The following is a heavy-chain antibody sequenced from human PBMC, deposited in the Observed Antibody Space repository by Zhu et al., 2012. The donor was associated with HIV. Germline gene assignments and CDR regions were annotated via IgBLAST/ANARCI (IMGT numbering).Heavy chain of an antibody. CDR3: ASANSGYYPY. CDR2: IHQSGGA. CDR1: GGSISNSNW. Sequence: QVQLQQSGPGLVMTSGTLSLTCAVSGGSISNSNWWSWVRQPPGKGLEWIGEIHQSGGANYNPSLKSRVTISIDKSKNQFSLKLNSVTAADTAFYYCASANSGYYPYWGQGLPGHRLL. D-gene: IGHD5-12*01. J-gene: IGHJ4*02. V-gene: IGHV4-4*02.